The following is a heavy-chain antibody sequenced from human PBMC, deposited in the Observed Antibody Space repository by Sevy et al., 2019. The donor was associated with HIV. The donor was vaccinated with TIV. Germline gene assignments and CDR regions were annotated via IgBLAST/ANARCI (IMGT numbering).Heavy chain of an antibody. CDR3: ASHDWGREDY. D-gene: IGHD7-27*01. CDR2: IHYSGNT. Sequence: SETLSLTCVVSGSSISSGYWWDWFRRPPGKGLEWIGAIHYSGNTQYTASLKSRVTVSADTSKNQFSLRLTSMTAADTAVYYCASHDWGREDYWGQGTLVTVSS. J-gene: IGHJ4*02. V-gene: IGHV4-38-2*01. CDR1: GSSISSGYW.